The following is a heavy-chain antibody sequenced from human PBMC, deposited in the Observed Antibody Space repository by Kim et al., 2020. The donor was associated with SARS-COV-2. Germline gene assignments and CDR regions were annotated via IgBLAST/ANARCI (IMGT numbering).Heavy chain of an antibody. V-gene: IGHV3-21*01. Sequence: GGSLRLSCAASGFTFSSYSMNWVRQAPGKGLEWVSSISSSSSYIYYADSVKGRFTISRDNAKNSLYLQMNSLRAEDTAVYYCARERYSFNYYYGMDVWGQGTTVTVSS. CDR3: ARERYSFNYYYGMDV. CDR1: GFTFSSYS. CDR2: ISSSSSYI. D-gene: IGHD6-13*01. J-gene: IGHJ6*02.